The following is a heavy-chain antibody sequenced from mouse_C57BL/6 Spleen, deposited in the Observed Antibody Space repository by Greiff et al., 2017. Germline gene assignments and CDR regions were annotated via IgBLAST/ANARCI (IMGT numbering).Heavy chain of an antibody. J-gene: IGHJ4*01. CDR3: ARHGGLAYYAMDY. Sequence: VKLMESGPGLVAPSQSLSITCTVSGFSLTSYGVHWVRQPPGKGLEWLVVIWSDGSTTYNSALKSRLSISKDNSKSQVFLKMNSLQTDDTAMYYCARHGGLAYYAMDYWGQGTSVTVSS. D-gene: IGHD2-4*01. CDR1: GFSLTSYG. CDR2: IWSDGST. V-gene: IGHV2-6-1*01.